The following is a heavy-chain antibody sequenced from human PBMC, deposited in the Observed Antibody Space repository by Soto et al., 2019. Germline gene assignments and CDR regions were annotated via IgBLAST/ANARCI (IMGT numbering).Heavy chain of an antibody. Sequence: SETLSLTCTVSGGSISRYYWSWIRQPPGKGLEWIGYIYFSGGTNYNPSLKSRVTISVDTSKNQFSLKLSSVTAADTAVYYCARDSRYYYPYWSQGT. CDR3: ARDSRYYYPY. CDR2: IYFSGGT. D-gene: IGHD6-13*01. CDR1: GGSISRYY. J-gene: IGHJ4*02. V-gene: IGHV4-59*01.